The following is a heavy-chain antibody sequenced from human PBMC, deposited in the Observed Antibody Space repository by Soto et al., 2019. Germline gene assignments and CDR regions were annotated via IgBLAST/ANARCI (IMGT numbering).Heavy chain of an antibody. D-gene: IGHD6-19*01. CDR1: GFTFTSDS. J-gene: IGHJ4*02. Sequence: EVQLVESGGGLVKPGGSVRLSCEASGFTFTSDSMTWVRQAPGKGLEWVSSISSHGRDIFYADSVKGRFTISRDNAKDSLHLQMNSLRGEDSAVYYCARGAALAGKLDLWGQGTLGTVSS. CDR3: ARGAALAGKLDL. V-gene: IGHV3-21*06. CDR2: ISSHGRDI.